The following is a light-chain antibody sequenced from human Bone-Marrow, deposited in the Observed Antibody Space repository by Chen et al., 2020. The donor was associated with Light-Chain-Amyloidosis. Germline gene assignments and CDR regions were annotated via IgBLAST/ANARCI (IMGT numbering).Light chain of an antibody. CDR2: GAS. V-gene: IGKV3-20*01. CDR1: QSVGSNF. CDR3: QQYGSSSLT. J-gene: IGKJ1*01. Sequence: DMGWPNSPAPLSLSPGEEATLSCRASQSVGSNFLAWYQQKPGQAPRLLIYGASSRATGIPDRFSGTGSGTDFTLTISRLEPDDVAVYSCQQYGSSSLTFGPGTRVEIK.